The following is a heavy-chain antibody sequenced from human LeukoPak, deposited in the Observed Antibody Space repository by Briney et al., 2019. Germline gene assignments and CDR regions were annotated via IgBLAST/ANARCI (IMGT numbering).Heavy chain of an antibody. CDR2: IWYDGSNK. V-gene: IGHV3-33*01. Sequence: PGRSLRLSCAASGFTFSSYGMHWVRQAPGKGLEWVSLIWYDGSNKYYADSVKGRFTISRDNSKNTLNLQMNSLRAEDTALYYCARDRAMVVGSSWYYDYWGQGTVVTVSS. CDR1: GFTFSSYG. CDR3: ARDRAMVVGSSWYYDY. D-gene: IGHD5-18*01. J-gene: IGHJ4*02.